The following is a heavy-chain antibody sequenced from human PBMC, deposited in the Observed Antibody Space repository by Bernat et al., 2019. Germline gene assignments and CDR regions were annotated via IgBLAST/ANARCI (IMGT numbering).Heavy chain of an antibody. J-gene: IGHJ5*02. D-gene: IGHD4-23*01. CDR1: GFTFSSYG. CDR3: ARGRWSRDSNQGDWFDP. CDR2: IWYDGNNK. Sequence: QVQLVESGGGVVQPGRSLRLSCAASGFTFSSYGMHWVRQAPGKGLEWVAVIWYDGNNKYYADSVKGRFTISRDNSKNTLYLQMNSLRAEDTAVYYCARGRWSRDSNQGDWFDPWGQGTLVTVSS. V-gene: IGHV3-33*01.